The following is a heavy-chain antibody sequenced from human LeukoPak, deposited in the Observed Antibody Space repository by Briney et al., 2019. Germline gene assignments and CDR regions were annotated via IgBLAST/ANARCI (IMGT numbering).Heavy chain of an antibody. CDR1: GFTFSGYA. CDR2: IKQDGNER. Sequence: GGSLRLSCAASGFTFSGYAMHWVRQAPGKGLEWVANIKQDGNERYYVDSVGGRFTVSRDNAKNSLYLQLNSLRADDTAVYYCARDPHQGGNGWYYFDFWGQGTLVTVSS. CDR3: ARDPHQGGNGWYYFDF. V-gene: IGHV3-7*03. J-gene: IGHJ4*02. D-gene: IGHD6-19*01.